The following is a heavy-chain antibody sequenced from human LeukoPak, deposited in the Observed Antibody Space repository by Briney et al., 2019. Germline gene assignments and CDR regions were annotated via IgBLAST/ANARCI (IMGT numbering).Heavy chain of an antibody. Sequence: ASVKVSCKASGYTFTSYDINWVRRATGQGLEWMGWMNPNSGNTGYAQKFQGRVTITRNTSISTAYMELSSLRSEDTAVYYCARVRELQHYYYYMDVWGKGTTVTVSS. CDR2: MNPNSGNT. J-gene: IGHJ6*03. V-gene: IGHV1-8*03. CDR3: ARVRELQHYYYYMDV. CDR1: GYTFTSYD. D-gene: IGHD1-26*01.